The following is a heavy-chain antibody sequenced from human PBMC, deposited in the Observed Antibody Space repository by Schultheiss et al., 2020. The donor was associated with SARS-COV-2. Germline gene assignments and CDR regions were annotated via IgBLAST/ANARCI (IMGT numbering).Heavy chain of an antibody. J-gene: IGHJ4*02. Sequence: GGSLRLSCAASGFTFSSYNMNWVRQTPGKGLEWVTVISYHGSNKHYADSVKGRFIISRDNSKNTLYLQMNSLRAEDTAVYYCARDRELFHWGQGTLVTVSS. CDR3: ARDRELFH. V-gene: IGHV3-30*07. CDR2: ISYHGSNK. D-gene: IGHD3-10*01. CDR1: GFTFSSYN.